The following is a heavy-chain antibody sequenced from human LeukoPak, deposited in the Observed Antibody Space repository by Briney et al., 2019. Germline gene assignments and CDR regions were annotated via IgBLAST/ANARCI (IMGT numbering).Heavy chain of an antibody. Sequence: ASVKVSCKASGYIFTSYDINWVRQATGQGLEWMGWMNPNSGNTGYAQKFQGRVTMTRNTSISTAYMELSSLRSEDTAVYYCARCLEYYYGSGSYYYYYMDVWGKGTTVTVSS. J-gene: IGHJ6*03. D-gene: IGHD3-10*01. CDR1: GYIFTSYD. V-gene: IGHV1-8*01. CDR2: MNPNSGNT. CDR3: ARCLEYYYGSGSYYYYYMDV.